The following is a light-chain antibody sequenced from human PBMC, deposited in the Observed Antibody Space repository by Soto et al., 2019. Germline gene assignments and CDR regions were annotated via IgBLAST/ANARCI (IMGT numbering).Light chain of an antibody. V-gene: IGKV1-9*01. CDR2: DAS. CDR3: QHYNTYSKT. J-gene: IGKJ3*01. CDR1: QGVRNY. Sequence: IQLTQSPSFLSASVGDRFTITCGASQGVRNYLAWYQQKPGRAPNLLIYDASILASGVPSRFSGGGFGTEFTLNISSLQPDDSAIYYCQHYNTYSKTFGPGTKVDIK.